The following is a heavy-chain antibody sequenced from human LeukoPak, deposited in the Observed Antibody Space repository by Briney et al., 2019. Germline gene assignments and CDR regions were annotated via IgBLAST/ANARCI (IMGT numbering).Heavy chain of an antibody. V-gene: IGHV4-59*01. Sequence: KASETLSLTCTVSVGSISNYYWSWIRQPPGKGLEWIGYVHYTGSTGYNPSLKSRVTLSVDTSKNQFSLKLSSVTAADTAVYYCARCGYSYGTGYYFDYWGHGSLVTVSS. CDR3: ARCGYSYGTGYYFDY. J-gene: IGHJ4*01. CDR1: VGSISNYY. D-gene: IGHD5-18*01. CDR2: VHYTGST.